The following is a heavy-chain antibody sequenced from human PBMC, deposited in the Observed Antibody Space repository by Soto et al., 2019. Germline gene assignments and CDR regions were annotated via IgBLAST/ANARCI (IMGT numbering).Heavy chain of an antibody. V-gene: IGHV1-18*01. CDR2: ISAYNGNT. D-gene: IGHD3-16*01. J-gene: IGHJ4*02. CDR3: ARGGTPIDY. CDR1: GYTFTNFG. Sequence: QVQLVQSGAEVKKPGASVKVSCKASGYTFTNFGISWVRQAPGQGLEGMGWISAYNGNTNYAQKFQGRVTMTTDTSTSTAYMQVSSLRFDATAVYYWARGGTPIDYWGQGTLVTVSS.